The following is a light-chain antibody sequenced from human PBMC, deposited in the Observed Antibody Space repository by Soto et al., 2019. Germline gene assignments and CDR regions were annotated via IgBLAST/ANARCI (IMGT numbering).Light chain of an antibody. J-gene: IGKJ4*01. CDR3: QQRSNWPPVT. Sequence: EIVLTQSPATLSLSPGERATLSCRASQSSNRHLAWYQQKPGQAPRLLILDASDRATGIPARFSGSGSGTDFTLTISSLEPEDFAVYYCQQRSNWPPVTFGGGTKVDIK. V-gene: IGKV3-11*01. CDR2: DAS. CDR1: QSSNRH.